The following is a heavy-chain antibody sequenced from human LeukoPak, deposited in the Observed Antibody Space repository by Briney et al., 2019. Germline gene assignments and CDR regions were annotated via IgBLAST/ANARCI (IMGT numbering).Heavy chain of an antibody. D-gene: IGHD1-14*01. CDR2: ISYDGSNK. CDR1: GFTFSSYA. CDR3: ARDPQPYDYGDY. V-gene: IGHV3-30-3*01. J-gene: IGHJ4*02. Sequence: GGSLRLSCAASGFTFSSYAMSWVRQAPGKGLEWVAVISYDGSNKYYADSVKGRFTISRDNSKNTLYLQMNSLRAEDTAVYYCARDPQPYDYGDYWGQGTLVTVSS.